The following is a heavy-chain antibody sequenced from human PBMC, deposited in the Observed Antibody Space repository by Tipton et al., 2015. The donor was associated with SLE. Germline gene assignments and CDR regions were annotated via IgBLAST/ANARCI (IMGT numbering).Heavy chain of an antibody. CDR2: FYPDDSDS. D-gene: IGHD1-26*01. CDR1: GYNFPTFW. Sequence: VQLVQSGAEVKKPGESLRISCKGSGYNFPTFWIAWVRHMPGKGLEWMGIFYPDDSDSRYSPAFQGQVSMSADKSINTAYLQWTSLKASDTAMYYCAISGGDSGIWGQGTMVTVSS. J-gene: IGHJ3*02. V-gene: IGHV5-51*01. CDR3: AISGGDSGI.